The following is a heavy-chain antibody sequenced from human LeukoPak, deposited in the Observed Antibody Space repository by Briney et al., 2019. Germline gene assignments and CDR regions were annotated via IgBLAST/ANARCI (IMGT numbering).Heavy chain of an antibody. CDR3: ARVADDSSGYYYFDY. CDR2: IIPIFGTA. Sequence: SVKVSCKASGGTFSSYAISWVRQALGQGLEWMGGIIPIFGTANYAQIFQGRVTITTDESTRTAYMELSSLRSEDTAVYYCARVADDSSGYYYFDYWGQGTLVTVSS. CDR1: GGTFSSYA. D-gene: IGHD3-22*01. V-gene: IGHV1-69*05. J-gene: IGHJ4*02.